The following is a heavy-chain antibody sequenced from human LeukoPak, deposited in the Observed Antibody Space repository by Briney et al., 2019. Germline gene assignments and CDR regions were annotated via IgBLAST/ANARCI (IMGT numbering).Heavy chain of an antibody. D-gene: IGHD2-2*01. V-gene: IGHV4-34*01. Sequence: PSETLSLTCAAYGGSFSGYYWSWLRQPPGKGLEWIGEINHSGSTNYNPSLKSRVTISVDTSKNQFSLKLSSVTAADTAVYYCARFRSTSAEPYYYGMDVWGQGTTVTVSS. CDR1: GGSFSGYY. CDR3: ARFRSTSAEPYYYGMDV. J-gene: IGHJ6*02. CDR2: INHSGST.